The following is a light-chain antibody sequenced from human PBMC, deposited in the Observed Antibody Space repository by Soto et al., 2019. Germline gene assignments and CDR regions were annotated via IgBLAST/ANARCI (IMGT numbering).Light chain of an antibody. Sequence: QSALTQPRSVSGSPGRSVTISCTGTSSDVGGYNYVSWYQQYTGKAPKLMIYDVTERPSGVPDRFSGSKSGNTASLTISGLQAEDDADYFCCSYAGASIFVFGTGTK. CDR3: CSYAGASIFV. V-gene: IGLV2-11*01. J-gene: IGLJ1*01. CDR2: DVT. CDR1: SSDVGGYNY.